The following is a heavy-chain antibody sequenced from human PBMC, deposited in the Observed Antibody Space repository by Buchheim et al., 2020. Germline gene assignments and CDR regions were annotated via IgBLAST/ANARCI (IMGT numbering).Heavy chain of an antibody. J-gene: IGHJ6*02. CDR1: GYTFTSYY. D-gene: IGHD2-15*01. V-gene: IGHV1-46*01. CDR2: INPSGGST. CDR3: ARMSAATDYYGMDV. Sequence: QVQLVQSGAEVKKPGPSVKVSCKASGYTFTSYYMHWVRQAPGQGLEWMGMINPSGGSTTYAQKLQGRVTMTRDTSTSTVYMELSSLRSEDTAVYYCARMSAATDYYGMDVWGQGTT.